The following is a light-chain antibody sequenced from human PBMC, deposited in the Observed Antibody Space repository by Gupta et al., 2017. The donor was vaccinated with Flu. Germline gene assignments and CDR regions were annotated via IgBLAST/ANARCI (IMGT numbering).Light chain of an antibody. CDR1: SSNIGTDSD. CDR3: QSYDSSLTAYV. J-gene: IGLJ1*01. CDR2: FDN. Sequence: QSALTQPTSVSGAAGQRVTISCTGSSSNIGTDSDVHWYQQLPGAAPTVLIFFDNNRPSGVPERFSASKSGATASVAITRLQTEDEADYYCQSYDSSLTAYVFGTGTRVTVL. V-gene: IGLV1-40*01.